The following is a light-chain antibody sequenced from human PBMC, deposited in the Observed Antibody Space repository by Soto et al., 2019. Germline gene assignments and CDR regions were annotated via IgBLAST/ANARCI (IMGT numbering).Light chain of an antibody. CDR1: QSVSTN. Sequence: EIVMTKSPATLSVSPGERATLACRASQSVSTNLAWYQQKPGQAPRLLIYGASTRATGIPARFSGSGSGTEFTLTISSRQSEAFAVYYCQQSNNWPRTFGQGTQVEIQ. CDR2: GAS. CDR3: QQSNNWPRT. V-gene: IGKV3-15*01. J-gene: IGKJ1*01.